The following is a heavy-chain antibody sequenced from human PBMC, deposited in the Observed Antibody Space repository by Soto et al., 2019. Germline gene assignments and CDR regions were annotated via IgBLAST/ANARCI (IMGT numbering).Heavy chain of an antibody. CDR3: ARDLPQTHCTNGVRYIGSWFDP. V-gene: IGHV1-69*06. J-gene: IGHJ5*02. Sequence: ASVKVSCKASGGTFSSYAISWVRRAPGQGLEWMGGIIPIFGTANYAQKFQGRVTITADKSTSTAYMELSSLRSEDTAVYYCARDLPQTHCTNGVRYIGSWFDPWGQGTLVTVSS. CDR2: IIPIFGTA. CDR1: GGTFSSYA. D-gene: IGHD2-8*01.